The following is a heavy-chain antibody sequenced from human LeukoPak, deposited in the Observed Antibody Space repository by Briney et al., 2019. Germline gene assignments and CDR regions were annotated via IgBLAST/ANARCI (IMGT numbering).Heavy chain of an antibody. CDR1: GYTFTDYY. D-gene: IGHD5-12*01. V-gene: IGHV1-2*02. J-gene: IGHJ4*02. CDR3: ARDGSLGY. Sequence: GASVKVSCKASGYTFTDYYIHWVRQATGQGLEWMGWINSNSGATNYAQKFQGRVTMTRDTSISTAYMELTRLGSDDTAGYYCARDGSLGYWGQGTLVTVSS. CDR2: INSNSGAT.